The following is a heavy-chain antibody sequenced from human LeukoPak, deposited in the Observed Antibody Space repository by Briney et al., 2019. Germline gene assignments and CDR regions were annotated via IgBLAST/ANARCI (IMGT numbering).Heavy chain of an antibody. D-gene: IGHD6-13*01. V-gene: IGHV4-39*07. CDR2: IYYSGRT. CDR3: ARDDIAAAGTPFDY. CDR1: GGSLTSSNQY. Sequence: SETLSLTCSVVGGSLTSSNQYWGWIRQPPGKGLEWIGSIYYSGRTYYNPSLKSRVTMSVDTSKNQFSLKLSSVTAADTAVYYCARDDIAAAGTPFDYWGQGTLVTVSS. J-gene: IGHJ4*02.